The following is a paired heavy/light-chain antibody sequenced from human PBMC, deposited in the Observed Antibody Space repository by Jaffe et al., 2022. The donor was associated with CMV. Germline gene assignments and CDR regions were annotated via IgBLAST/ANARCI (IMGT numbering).Heavy chain of an antibody. CDR1: GFVFSDHQ. Sequence: QVQLVESGGGLVKPGGSLRLSCAASGFVFSDHQMTWIRQAPGKGLEWVSYITSSGSYTNYADSVKGRFVISRDSAKNSLYLQLNSLRAEDTAVYYCARGGPSSASDYYMDLWGKGTTVTVSS. CDR3: ARGGPSSASDYYMDL. D-gene: IGHD1-26*01. J-gene: IGHJ6*03. V-gene: IGHV3-11*06. CDR2: ITSSGSYT.
Light chain of an antibody. CDR2: KDT. CDR3: QSTDISGPYVV. CDR1: ALAKQY. J-gene: IGLJ2*01. V-gene: IGLV3-25*03. Sequence: SYELTQPPSVSVSPGQTARITCSGDALAKQYAYWYQQKPGQAPLLVIYKDTERPSGIPERFSGSSSGTTVRLTISGVQAEDEADYYCQSTDISGPYVVFGGGTKVTVL.